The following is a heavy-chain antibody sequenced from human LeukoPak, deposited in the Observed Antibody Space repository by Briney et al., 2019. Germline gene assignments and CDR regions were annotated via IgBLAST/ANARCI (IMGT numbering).Heavy chain of an antibody. Sequence: GGSLRLSCAASRFTFSSSAMTWVRQAPGKGLEWVSAISNSGGDTIYTDSVKGRFTISGDNSKNTLYLQMNSLRAEDSAVYYCAKGGSYAPLDSWGQGTLVTVSS. CDR3: AKGGSYAPLDS. D-gene: IGHD1-26*01. CDR1: RFTFSSSA. CDR2: ISNSGGDT. V-gene: IGHV3-23*01. J-gene: IGHJ4*02.